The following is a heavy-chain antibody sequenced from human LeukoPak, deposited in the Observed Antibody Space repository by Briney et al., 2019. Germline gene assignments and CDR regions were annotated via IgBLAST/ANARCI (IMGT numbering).Heavy chain of an antibody. J-gene: IGHJ4*02. CDR3: AIAGPMVGGVTSFDY. Sequence: GGSLRLSCAASGFAFSSYSMNWVRQAPGKGLEWVSSISSSSSYIYYADSVKGRFTISRDNAKNSLYLQMNSLRAEDTAVYYCAIAGPMVGGVTSFDYGGKGTLVTVSS. CDR1: GFAFSSYS. D-gene: IGHD3-10*01. CDR2: ISSSSSYI. V-gene: IGHV3-21*01.